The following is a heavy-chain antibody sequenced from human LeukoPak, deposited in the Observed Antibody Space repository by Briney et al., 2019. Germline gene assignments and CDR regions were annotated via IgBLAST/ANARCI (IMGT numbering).Heavy chain of an antibody. Sequence: GASVKVSCKASGYTFTSYYMHWVRQAPGQGLEWMGIINPSGGSTNYAQKFQGRVTMTRDTSISTAYMELSRLRSDDTAVYYCARDGVSDIVVLHAFDIWGQGTMVTVSS. V-gene: IGHV1-46*01. J-gene: IGHJ3*02. D-gene: IGHD2-15*01. CDR2: INPSGGST. CDR1: GYTFTSYY. CDR3: ARDGVSDIVVLHAFDI.